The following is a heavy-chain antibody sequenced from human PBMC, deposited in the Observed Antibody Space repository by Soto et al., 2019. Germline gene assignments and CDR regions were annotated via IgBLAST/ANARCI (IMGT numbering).Heavy chain of an antibody. CDR3: ARGPYSDSGGYYFF. J-gene: IGHJ4*02. V-gene: IGHV4-34*01. D-gene: IGHD3-22*01. CDR1: GGSFSGYY. Sequence: SETLSLTCAVYGGSFSGYYWSWIRQPPGKGLEWIGEINHSGSTNYNPSLRSRVTISVDTSKNQFSLKLSSVTAADTAVYYCARGPYSDSGGYYFFWGQGTLVTVSS. CDR2: INHSGST.